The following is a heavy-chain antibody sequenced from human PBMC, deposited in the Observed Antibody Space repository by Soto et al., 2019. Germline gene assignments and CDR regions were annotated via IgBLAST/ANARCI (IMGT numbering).Heavy chain of an antibody. CDR1: GGSFSGYY. Sequence: PSETLSLTCAVYGGSFSGYYWSWIRQPPGKGLEWIGEINHSGSTNYNPSLKSRVTISVDTSKNQFSLKLSSVTAADTAVYYCASNVGATTYYYGMDVWGQGTTVTVSS. V-gene: IGHV4-34*01. D-gene: IGHD1-26*01. CDR2: INHSGST. J-gene: IGHJ6*02. CDR3: ASNVGATTYYYGMDV.